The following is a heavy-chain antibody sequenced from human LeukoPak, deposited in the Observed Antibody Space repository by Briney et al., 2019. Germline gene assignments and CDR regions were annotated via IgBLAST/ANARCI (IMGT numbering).Heavy chain of an antibody. CDR3: ASLLTTTVNH. D-gene: IGHD4-17*01. CDR1: GYSFTSYR. CDR2: IDPSDSYT. Sequence: HGESLKISCKGSGYSFTSYRISWVRQMPGKGLEWMGRIDPSDSYTNYSPSFQGHVTISADKSISTAYLQWSSLKASDTAMYYCASLLTTTVNHWGQGTLVTVSS. V-gene: IGHV5-10-1*01. J-gene: IGHJ5*02.